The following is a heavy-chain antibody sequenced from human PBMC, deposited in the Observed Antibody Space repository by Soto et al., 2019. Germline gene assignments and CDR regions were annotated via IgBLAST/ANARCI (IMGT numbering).Heavy chain of an antibody. V-gene: IGHV3-23*01. CDR2: ISGSGGST. CDR3: AKTADPFYYYYVYMDV. CDR1: GFTFSSYA. J-gene: IGHJ6*03. D-gene: IGHD2-21*02. Sequence: EVQLLESGGGLVQPGGSLRLSCAASGFTFSSYAMSWVRQAPGKGLEWVSAISGSGGSTYYADSVKGRFTISRDNSKNTLYLQMNSLRAEDTAVYYCAKTADPFYYYYVYMDVWGKGTTVTVSS.